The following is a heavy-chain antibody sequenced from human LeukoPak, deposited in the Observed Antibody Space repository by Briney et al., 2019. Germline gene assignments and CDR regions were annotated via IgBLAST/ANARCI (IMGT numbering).Heavy chain of an antibody. J-gene: IGHJ3*02. CDR2: INPSGGST. V-gene: IGHV1-46*01. Sequence: ASVKVSCKASGYTFTSYYMHWVRQAPGQGLEWMGIINPSGGSTSYAQKFQGRVTMTRDTSTSTVYMELSSLRSEDTAVYYCAVPHGDIVVVPAAPDAFDIWGQGTMVTASS. CDR1: GYTFTSYY. CDR3: AVPHGDIVVVPAAPDAFDI. D-gene: IGHD2-2*01.